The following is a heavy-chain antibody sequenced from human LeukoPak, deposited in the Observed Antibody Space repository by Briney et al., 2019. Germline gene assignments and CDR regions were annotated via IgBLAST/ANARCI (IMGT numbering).Heavy chain of an antibody. CDR2: ISGSGSDT. V-gene: IGHV3-11*03. CDR3: ARTARIPEA. CDR1: GFTFSDYY. J-gene: IGHJ4*02. Sequence: GGSLRLACAAAGFTFSDYYMSWIRQAPGKVLGSISYISGSGSDTNYADSVRGRFTISRDNAKNSLYLQMNSLTADDTAVYYCARTARIPEAWGQGTLVTVSS.